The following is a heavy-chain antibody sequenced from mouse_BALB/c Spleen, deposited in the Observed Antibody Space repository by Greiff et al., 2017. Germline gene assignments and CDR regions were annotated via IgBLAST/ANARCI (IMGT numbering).Heavy chain of an antibody. V-gene: IGHV5-17*02. Sequence: EVQLVESGGGLVQPGGSRKLSCAASGFTFSSFGMHWVRQAPEKGLEWVAYISSGSSTIYYADTVKGRFTISRDNPKNTLFLQMTSLRSEDTAMYYCARSGWLIPHYYAMDYWGQGTSVTVSS. CDR2: ISSGSSTI. J-gene: IGHJ4*01. CDR1: GFTFSSFG. D-gene: IGHD2-3*01. CDR3: ARSGWLIPHYYAMDY.